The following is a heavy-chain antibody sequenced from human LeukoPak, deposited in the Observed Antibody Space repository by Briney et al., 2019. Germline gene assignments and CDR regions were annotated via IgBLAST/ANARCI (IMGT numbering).Heavy chain of an antibody. CDR1: GFTFSSYS. Sequence: TGGSQRLFCAASGFTFSSYSMNWVRQAPGKGLEWVSYISSSTTTIYYADSVKGRFTISRDNAKNSLYLQMNSLRAEDTAMYYCARGPSYVNYWGQGTLVTVSS. V-gene: IGHV3-48*04. D-gene: IGHD1-26*01. CDR3: ARGPSYVNY. J-gene: IGHJ4*02. CDR2: ISSSTTTI.